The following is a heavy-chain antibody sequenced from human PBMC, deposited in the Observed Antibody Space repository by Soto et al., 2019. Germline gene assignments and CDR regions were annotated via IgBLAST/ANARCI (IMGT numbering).Heavy chain of an antibody. CDR3: ARQYSSGWSRSISGAFDI. J-gene: IGHJ3*02. D-gene: IGHD6-19*01. CDR2: IYYSGST. Sequence: QLQLQESGPGLVKPSETLSLTCTVSGGSISSSSYYWGWIRQPPGKGLEWIGSIYYSGSTYYNPSLKSRVTISVDTSKNQFSLKLSSVTAADTAVYYCARQYSSGWSRSISGAFDIWGQGTMVTVSS. V-gene: IGHV4-39*01. CDR1: GGSISSSSYY.